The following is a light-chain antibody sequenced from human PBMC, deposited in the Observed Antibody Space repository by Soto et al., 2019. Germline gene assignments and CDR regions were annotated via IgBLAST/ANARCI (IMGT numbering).Light chain of an antibody. CDR2: DNI. CDR1: SSNIGNNA. CDR3: APWGDTRNVWG. J-gene: IGLJ3*02. Sequence: QSVLTQPPSASGTPGQRVTISCSGSSSNIGNNAVNWYQQFPGTAPKLLIYDNIQRPSGVPDRFSGSKSGTSASLAISGLHSEVEADNTGAPWGDTRNVWGFGGGTKL. V-gene: IGLV1-44*01.